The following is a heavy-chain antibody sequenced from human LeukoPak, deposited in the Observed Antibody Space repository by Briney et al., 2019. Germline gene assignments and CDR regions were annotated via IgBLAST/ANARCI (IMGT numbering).Heavy chain of an antibody. CDR3: AKELYGDYDYYFDY. CDR1: GFTFSSYG. CDR2: IRYDGSNK. Sequence: PGGSLRLSCAASGFTFSSYGMHWVRQAPGKGLEWVAFIRYDGSNKYYADSVKGRFTISRDNSKNTLYLQMNSLRAEDTAVYYCAKELYGDYDYYFDYWGQGTLVTVSS. J-gene: IGHJ4*02. D-gene: IGHD4-17*01. V-gene: IGHV3-30*02.